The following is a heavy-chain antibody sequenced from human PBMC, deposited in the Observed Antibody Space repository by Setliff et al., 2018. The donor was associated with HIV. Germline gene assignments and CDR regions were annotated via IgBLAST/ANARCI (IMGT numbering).Heavy chain of an antibody. V-gene: IGHV4-39*07. J-gene: IGHJ5*02. D-gene: IGHD3-10*01. CDR1: GGSISTSSSY. CDR3: VRDHVFGSRTGFDP. Sequence: SETLSLTCTVSGGSISTSSSYWGWIRQPPGKGLEWIGSIYYSGNTYFSPSLKGRITISVDTSKNQFSLNLRSVTAADTAVYYCVRDHVFGSRTGFDPWGPGILVTVSS. CDR2: IYYSGNT.